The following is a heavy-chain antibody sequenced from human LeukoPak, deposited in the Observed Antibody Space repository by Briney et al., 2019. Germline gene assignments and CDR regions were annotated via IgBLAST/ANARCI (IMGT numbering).Heavy chain of an antibody. V-gene: IGHV3-7*01. CDR1: GFTFSSYW. CDR3: ARVPIPEALWFGEEQGGYYYYYMDV. J-gene: IGHJ6*03. D-gene: IGHD3-10*01. CDR2: IKQDGSEK. Sequence: PGGSLRLSCAASGFTFSSYWMSWVRQAPGKGLEWVANIKQDGSEKYYVDSVKGRFTISRDNSKNTLYLQMNSLRAEDTAVYYCARVPIPEALWFGEEQGGYYYYYMDVWGKGTTVTISS.